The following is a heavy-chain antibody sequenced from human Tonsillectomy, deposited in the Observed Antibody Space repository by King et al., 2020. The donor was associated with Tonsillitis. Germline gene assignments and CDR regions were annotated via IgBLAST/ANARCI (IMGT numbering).Heavy chain of an antibody. D-gene: IGHD2-2*01. CDR1: GFTFISYG. J-gene: IGHJ6*02. CDR2: ISYDGSSN. V-gene: IGHV3-30*04. Sequence: VQLVESGGGVVQPGRSLRLSCAASGFTFISYGIHWVRQAPGKGLEWVALISYDGSSNYYADSVTGRFTISRDNYKNTLYLQMNSLRGEDTAVYYCARGHLEYCSGTSCIVEYGLDVWGQGTTVTVSS. CDR3: ARGHLEYCSGTSCIVEYGLDV.